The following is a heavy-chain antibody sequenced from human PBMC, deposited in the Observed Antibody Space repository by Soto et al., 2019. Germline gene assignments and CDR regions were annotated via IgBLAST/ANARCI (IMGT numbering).Heavy chain of an antibody. D-gene: IGHD5-12*01. V-gene: IGHV1-18*04. CDR3: ARDGVRQATSEAFDI. J-gene: IGHJ3*02. CDR1: GYTFTSSY. Sequence: GASVTVSCKASGYTFTSSYVHWVRQAPGQGLEWMGRISAYNGNTNYAQKLQGRVTMTTDTSTSTAYMELRSLRSDDTAVYYCARDGVRQATSEAFDIWGQGTMVTVSS. CDR2: ISAYNGNT.